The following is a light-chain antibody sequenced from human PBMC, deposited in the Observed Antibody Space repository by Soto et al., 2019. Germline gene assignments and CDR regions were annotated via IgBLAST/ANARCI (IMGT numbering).Light chain of an antibody. CDR1: RDISTR. Sequence: DVPVTQSPSSVSAPVGDRVIITCRASRDISTRLVWYQQKPGKVPQVLIYSASSLQSGVPSRFIGRGSETLFTLTITNLQPEDAATYYFQQTNSFPLAFGAGTKLDI. V-gene: IGKV1-12*01. CDR2: SAS. CDR3: QQTNSFPLA. J-gene: IGKJ4*01.